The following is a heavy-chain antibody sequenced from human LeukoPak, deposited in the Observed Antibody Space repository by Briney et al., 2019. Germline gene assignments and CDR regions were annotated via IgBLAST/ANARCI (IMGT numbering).Heavy chain of an antibody. CDR2: INSNSGGT. CDR3: ARVEGAATYDFWSGSYYFDY. J-gene: IGHJ4*02. V-gene: IGHV1-2*02. Sequence: GASVKVSCKASGYTFTGYYMHWVRQAPGQGLEWMGWINSNSGGTNYAQKFQGRVTMTRDTSISTAYMELSRLRSDDTAVYYCARVEGAATYDFWSGSYYFDYWGQGTLVTVSS. CDR1: GYTFTGYY. D-gene: IGHD3-3*01.